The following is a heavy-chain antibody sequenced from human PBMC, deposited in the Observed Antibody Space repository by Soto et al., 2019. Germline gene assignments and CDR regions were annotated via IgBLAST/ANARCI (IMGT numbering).Heavy chain of an antibody. CDR2: ISSSSSYI. V-gene: IGHV3-21*01. CDR3: ARDLDIVATTPRGSVY. D-gene: IGHD5-12*01. CDR1: GFTFSSYS. J-gene: IGHJ4*02. Sequence: GGSLRLSCAASGFTFSSYSMNWVRQAPGEGLEWVSSISSSSSYIYYADSVKGRFTISRDNAKNSLYLQMNSLRAEDTAVYYCARDLDIVATTPRGSVYWGQGTLVTVSS.